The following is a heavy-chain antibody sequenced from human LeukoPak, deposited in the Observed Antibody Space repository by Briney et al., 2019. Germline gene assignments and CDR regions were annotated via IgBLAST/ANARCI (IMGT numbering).Heavy chain of an antibody. CDR3: AKDPGAGPLMIVVVRYFDY. V-gene: IGHV3-23*01. CDR1: GFTFSSYA. D-gene: IGHD3-22*01. Sequence: QAGGSLRLSCAASGFTFSSYAMSWVRQAPGKGLEWVSAISGSGGSTYYADSVKGRFTISRDNSKNTLYLQMNSLRAEDTAVYYCAKDPGAGPLMIVVVRYFDYWGQGTLVTVSS. CDR2: ISGSGGST. J-gene: IGHJ4*02.